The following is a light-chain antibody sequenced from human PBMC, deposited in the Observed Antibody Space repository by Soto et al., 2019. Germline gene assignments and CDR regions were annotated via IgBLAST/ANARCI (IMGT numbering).Light chain of an antibody. V-gene: IGLV2-11*01. CDR3: CSFAGSDTYV. Sequence: QSALTQPRSVSGSPGQSVTISCTGTSSDIGSYNYVSWYQQYPGKAPKLMIYDVTKRPSGVPNRFSGSKSANTASLTISGLQAEDEADYYCCSFAGSDTYVFGAGTKLTVL. CDR1: SSDIGSYNY. CDR2: DVT. J-gene: IGLJ1*01.